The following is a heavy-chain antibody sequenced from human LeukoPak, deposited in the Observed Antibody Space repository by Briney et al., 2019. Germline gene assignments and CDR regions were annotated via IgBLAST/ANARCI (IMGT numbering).Heavy chain of an antibody. CDR1: GGSISSNSYY. Sequence: SETLSLTCAVSGGSISSNSYYWGWIRQPPGKGLEWIGSIYYSGSTYYNPSLKSRVTISVDTSKNQFSLKLSSVTAADTAVYYCARDLQAVAGTGGIDYWGQGTLVTVSS. V-gene: IGHV4-39*07. J-gene: IGHJ4*02. CDR2: IYYSGST. CDR3: ARDLQAVAGTGGIDY. D-gene: IGHD6-19*01.